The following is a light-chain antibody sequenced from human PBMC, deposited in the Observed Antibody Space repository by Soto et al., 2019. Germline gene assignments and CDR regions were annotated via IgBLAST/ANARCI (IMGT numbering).Light chain of an antibody. V-gene: IGKV4-1*01. Sequence: DIVMTQSPDSLAVSLGERATINCKSSQSVLYSSNNKNYLAWYQQKPGQPPKLLIYWASTRESGVPDRFSGSGSGTDFTLTISSLQAEDVAVYYRQQYSSTPWTFGQGTTVEVK. CDR2: WAS. J-gene: IGKJ1*01. CDR1: QSVLYSSNNKNY. CDR3: QQYSSTPWT.